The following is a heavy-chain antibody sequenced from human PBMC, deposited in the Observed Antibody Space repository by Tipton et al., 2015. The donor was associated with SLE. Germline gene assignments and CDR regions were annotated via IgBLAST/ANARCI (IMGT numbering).Heavy chain of an antibody. J-gene: IGHJ2*01. CDR3: APSIAARPRDWYFDL. V-gene: IGHV4-39*01. CDR2: IYYSGST. CDR1: GGSISSSSYY. Sequence: TLSLTCTVSGGSISSSSYYWGWIRQPPGKGLEWIGSIYYSGSTYYNPSLKSRVTISVYTSKNQFSLKLRSVTAADTAVYYCAPSIAARPRDWYFDLWGRGPLVTVSS. D-gene: IGHD6-6*01.